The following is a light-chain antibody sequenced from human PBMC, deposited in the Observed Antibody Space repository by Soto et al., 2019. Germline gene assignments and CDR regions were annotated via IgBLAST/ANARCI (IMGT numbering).Light chain of an antibody. CDR2: GAS. J-gene: IGKJ1*01. V-gene: IGKV1-5*01. Sequence: DIQSTRLSCTLPVFSGERVTXTCRASQSISNYLAWYQQKPGKAPKLLIYGASSLESGVPSRFRGSGSGTEFTLTISSLQPDDFAAYYCQQYKTYPRAFSQGTKVDIK. CDR1: QSISNY. CDR3: QQYKTYPRA.